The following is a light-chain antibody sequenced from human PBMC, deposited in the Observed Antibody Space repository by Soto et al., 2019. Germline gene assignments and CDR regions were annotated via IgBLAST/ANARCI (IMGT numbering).Light chain of an antibody. CDR2: DAS. J-gene: IGKJ4*01. CDR1: QTIVNY. V-gene: IGKV3-11*01. Sequence: EIVLTQSPATLSLSPGDRATLSCRASQTIVNYLAWYQQKPGQAPRLLLYDASTMSTGIPARFSGRGSGTDFTLTISSLEPDDFAVYYCQQRANWPITFAGGTRVEIK. CDR3: QQRANWPIT.